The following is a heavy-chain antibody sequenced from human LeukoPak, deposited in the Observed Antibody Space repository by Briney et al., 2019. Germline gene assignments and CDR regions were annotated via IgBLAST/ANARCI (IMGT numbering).Heavy chain of an antibody. CDR2: IIPIFGTA. Sequence: GASVKVSCKASGGTFSSYAISWVRQASGQGLEWMGGIIPIFGTANYAQKFQGRVTIIADESTSTAYMELSSLRSEDTAVYYCATDYDYVWGSYRYTRYWGQGTLVTVSS. J-gene: IGHJ4*02. D-gene: IGHD3-16*02. CDR1: GGTFSSYA. CDR3: ATDYDYVWGSYRYTRY. V-gene: IGHV1-69*01.